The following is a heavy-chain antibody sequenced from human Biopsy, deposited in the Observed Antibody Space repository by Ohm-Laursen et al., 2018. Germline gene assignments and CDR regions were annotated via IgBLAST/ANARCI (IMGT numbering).Heavy chain of an antibody. CDR1: GYTFTAYG. D-gene: IGHD3-3*01. Sequence: GASVKVSYNASGYTFTAYGISWVRQAPGPGLEWMGWISTYNDDTNIAQKFQGRVSMTTDTSTRTAYMELRSLRSGDTAIYFCARDPGYDFWSGSDPFDIWGQGTLVTVS. V-gene: IGHV1-18*04. CDR3: ARDPGYDFWSGSDPFDI. CDR2: ISTYNDDT. J-gene: IGHJ3*02.